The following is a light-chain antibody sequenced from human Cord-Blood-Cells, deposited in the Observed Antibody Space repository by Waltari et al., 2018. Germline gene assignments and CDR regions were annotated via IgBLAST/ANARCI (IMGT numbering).Light chain of an antibody. CDR2: KAS. J-gene: IGKJ2*01. CDR1: QSISSW. V-gene: IGKV1-5*03. CDR3: QQYNSYPYT. Sequence: DIQMTQSPSTLSASVGDRVTITCRASQSISSWLSWYQQKPGKAPKLLIYKASSLESGVPSRFSGSGSGTEFTLTISSLQPDDFATYYCQQYNSYPYTFGQGTKLEIK.